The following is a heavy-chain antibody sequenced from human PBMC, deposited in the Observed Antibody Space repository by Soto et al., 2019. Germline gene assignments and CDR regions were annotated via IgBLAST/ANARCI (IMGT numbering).Heavy chain of an antibody. CDR2: VNPSGGST. J-gene: IGHJ1*01. D-gene: IGHD2-15*01. CDR3: AREENCSGGTCYSEYFHR. V-gene: IGHV1-46*01. Sequence: ASVKVSCKASGYLFTAYSMHWVRLAPGQGLEWMCVVNPSGGSTKYAQNFQGRVTMTRDTSTTTIYMELSSLRSDDTAIYYCAREENCSGGTCYSEYFHRWGQGTLVTVS. CDR1: GYLFTAYS.